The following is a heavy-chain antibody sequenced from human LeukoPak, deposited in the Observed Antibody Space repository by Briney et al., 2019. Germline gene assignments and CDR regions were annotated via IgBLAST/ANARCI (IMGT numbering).Heavy chain of an antibody. CDR3: AKTGYSGYGIDY. J-gene: IGHJ4*02. Sequence: GESLKISCKTSGYTFTNYWIAWVRQMPGKGLEWMGIIYPGDSDIRYSPSFEGQVTFSGDKSISTAYLQWSSLEPSDTATYYCAKTGYSGYGIDYWGQGTLVTVSS. V-gene: IGHV5-51*01. CDR1: GYTFTNYW. CDR2: IYPGDSDI. D-gene: IGHD5-12*01.